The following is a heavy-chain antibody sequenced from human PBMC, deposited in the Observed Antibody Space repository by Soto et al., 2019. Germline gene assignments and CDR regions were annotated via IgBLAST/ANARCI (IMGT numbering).Heavy chain of an antibody. V-gene: IGHV3-23*01. CDR2: ISGSGGST. Sequence: VGSLRLSCAASGFTFSSYAMSWVRQAPGKGLEWVSAISGSGGSTYYADSVKGRFTISRDNSKNTLYLQMNSLRAEDTAVYYCALWTYYYGSGSLPPHFDYWGQGTLVTVSS. CDR1: GFTFSSYA. D-gene: IGHD3-10*01. J-gene: IGHJ4*02. CDR3: ALWTYYYGSGSLPPHFDY.